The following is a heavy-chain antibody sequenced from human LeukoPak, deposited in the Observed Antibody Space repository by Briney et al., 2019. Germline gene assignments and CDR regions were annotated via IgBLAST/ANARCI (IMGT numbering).Heavy chain of an antibody. Sequence: GGSLRLSCAASGFTFSSFWMHWVRQAPGKGLVWVSRINPDGSTTNYADSVKGRFTISRDNAKNTLYLQMNSLRAEDTAVYYCARTGLWRFDYWGQGALVTVSS. J-gene: IGHJ4*02. CDR2: INPDGSTT. CDR1: GFTFSSFW. CDR3: ARTGLWRFDY. D-gene: IGHD2/OR15-2a*01. V-gene: IGHV3-74*01.